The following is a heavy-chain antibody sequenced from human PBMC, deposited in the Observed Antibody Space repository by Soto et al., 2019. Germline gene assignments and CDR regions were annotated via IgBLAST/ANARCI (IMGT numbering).Heavy chain of an antibody. CDR2: TYYRSGWSF. J-gene: IGHJ5*02. V-gene: IGHV6-1*01. Sequence: SQTLSLTCAISGDSVSSNKAAWNWIRQSPSRGLEWLGRTYYRSGWSFDYAVAVESRITINADTSKNQFSLHLRSVTPEDTAVYYCAREDLWPPTGFYDSIPNPSAPWGKGTLVTVSS. CDR3: AREDLWPPTGFYDSIPNPSAP. D-gene: IGHD5-12*01. CDR1: GDSVSSNKAA.